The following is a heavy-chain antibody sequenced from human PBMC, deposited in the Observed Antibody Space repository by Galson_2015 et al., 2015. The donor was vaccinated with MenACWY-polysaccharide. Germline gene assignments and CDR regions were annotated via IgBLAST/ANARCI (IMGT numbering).Heavy chain of an antibody. CDR3: ARGLNVGIAVAGYFDH. D-gene: IGHD6-19*01. V-gene: IGHV3-21*01. CDR2: ISGGSSYI. CDR1: GFTFSSYS. Sequence: SLRLSCAASGFTFSSYSMNWVRQAPGKGLEWVSSISGGSSYIYYADSVKGRFTISRDNAKNSLFLQTNSLRAEDTAVYYCARGLNVGIAVAGYFDHWGQGSLVTVSS. J-gene: IGHJ4*02.